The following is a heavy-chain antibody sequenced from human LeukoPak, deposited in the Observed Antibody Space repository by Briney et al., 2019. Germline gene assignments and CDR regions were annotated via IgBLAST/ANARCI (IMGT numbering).Heavy chain of an antibody. Sequence: GGSLRLSCAASGFTFSSYAMSWVRQAPGKGLEWVSGISGSGGSTYYADSVKGRFTISRDNSKNTLYLQMNSLRAEDTAVYYCPKEAYSGYDLGYFDYWGQGTLVTVSS. V-gene: IGHV3-23*01. CDR1: GFTFSSYA. CDR3: PKEAYSGYDLGYFDY. CDR2: ISGSGGST. D-gene: IGHD5-12*01. J-gene: IGHJ4*02.